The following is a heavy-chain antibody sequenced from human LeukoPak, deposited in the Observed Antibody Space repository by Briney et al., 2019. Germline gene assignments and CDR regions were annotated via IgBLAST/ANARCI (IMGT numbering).Heavy chain of an antibody. CDR2: ITPIFGTA. Sequence: SVKVSCKASGGTFSSYAISWVRQAPGQGLEWMGRITPIFGTANYAQKFQGRVTITTDESTSTAYMELSSLRSEDTAVYYCARDGYSSGWYVRGFDYWGQGTLVTVSS. V-gene: IGHV1-69*05. CDR3: ARDGYSSGWYVRGFDY. CDR1: GGTFSSYA. D-gene: IGHD6-19*01. J-gene: IGHJ4*02.